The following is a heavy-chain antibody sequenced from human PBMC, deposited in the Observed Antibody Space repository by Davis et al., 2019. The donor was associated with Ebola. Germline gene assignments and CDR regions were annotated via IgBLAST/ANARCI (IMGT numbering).Heavy chain of an antibody. J-gene: IGHJ6*02. Sequence: PGGSLRLSCAASGFTFNNYSMNWVRQAPGKGLEWVSYISSSSSTIYYADSVKGRFTISRDNAKNSLYLQMNSLRDEDTAVYYCARFRMIVVAADYYGMDVWGQGTTVTVSS. CDR2: ISSSSSTI. D-gene: IGHD3-22*01. CDR3: ARFRMIVVAADYYGMDV. V-gene: IGHV3-48*02. CDR1: GFTFNNYS.